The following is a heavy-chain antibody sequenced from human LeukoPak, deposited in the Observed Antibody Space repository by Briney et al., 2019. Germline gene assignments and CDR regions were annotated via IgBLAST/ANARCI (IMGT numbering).Heavy chain of an antibody. J-gene: IGHJ6*02. D-gene: IGHD3-3*01. V-gene: IGHV3-30-3*01. CDR2: ISYDGSNK. Sequence: GGSLRLSCAASGFTFSSYAMHWVRQAPGKGLEWVAVISYDGSNKYYADSVKGRFTISRDNSKNTLYQQMNSLRAEDTAVYYCARVGDYDFWSGFMDVWGQGTTVTVSS. CDR3: ARVGDYDFWSGFMDV. CDR1: GFTFSSYA.